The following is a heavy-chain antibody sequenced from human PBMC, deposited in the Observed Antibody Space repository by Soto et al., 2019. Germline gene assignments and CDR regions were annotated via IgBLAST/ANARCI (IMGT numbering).Heavy chain of an antibody. J-gene: IGHJ4*02. CDR3: ARGYDSSAGDY. D-gene: IGHD3-22*01. V-gene: IGHV3-21*01. CDR1: GFTFSSYN. Sequence: RLSCAASGFTFSSYNMNWVRQAPGKGLEWVSSISSGRTYTYYADSVKGRFTISRENAKNSVYLQMNSLRAEDTAVYYCARGYDSSAGDYWGQGTLVTVSS. CDR2: ISSGRTYT.